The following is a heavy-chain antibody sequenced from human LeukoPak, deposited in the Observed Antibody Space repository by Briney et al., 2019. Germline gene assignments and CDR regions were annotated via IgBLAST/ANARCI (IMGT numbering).Heavy chain of an antibody. CDR2: INPNSGGT. CDR3: ARASYYYDSSGYPGYYFDY. CDR1: GYTFTDYY. J-gene: IGHJ4*02. V-gene: IGHV1-2*02. D-gene: IGHD3-22*01. Sequence: ASVKVSCKASGYTFTDYYMHWVRQAPGQGLEWMGWINPNSGGTNYAQKFQGRATMTRDTSISTAYMELSRLRSDDTAVYYCARASYYYDSSGYPGYYFDYWGQGTLVTVSS.